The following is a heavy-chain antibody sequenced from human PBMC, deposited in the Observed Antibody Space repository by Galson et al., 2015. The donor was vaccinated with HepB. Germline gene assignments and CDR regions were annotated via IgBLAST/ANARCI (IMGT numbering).Heavy chain of an antibody. V-gene: IGHV1-18*01. D-gene: IGHD2-21*02. J-gene: IGHJ4*02. CDR3: ARAYCGGDCYSENDY. CDR1: GYTFTSYG. CDR2: ISAYNGNT. Sequence: SVKVSCKASGYTFTSYGISWVRQAPGQGLEWMGWISAYNGNTNYAQKLQGRVTMTTDTSTSTAYMELRSLRSDDTAVYYCARAYCGGDCYSENDYWGQGTLVTVSS.